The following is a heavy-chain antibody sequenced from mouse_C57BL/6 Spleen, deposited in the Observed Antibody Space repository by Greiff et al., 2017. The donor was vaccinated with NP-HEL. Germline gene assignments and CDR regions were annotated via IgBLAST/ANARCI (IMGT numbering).Heavy chain of an antibody. CDR1: GYTFTSYW. Sequence: QVQLQQSGAELAKPGASVTLSCKASGYTFTSYWMHWVKQRPGQGLEWIGYINPSSGYTKYNQKFKDKATLTADKSSSTAYMQLSSLTYEDSAVYYCARQDYGTDYAMDYWGQGTSVTVSS. V-gene: IGHV1-7*01. CDR3: ARQDYGTDYAMDY. D-gene: IGHD1-1*01. CDR2: INPSSGYT. J-gene: IGHJ4*01.